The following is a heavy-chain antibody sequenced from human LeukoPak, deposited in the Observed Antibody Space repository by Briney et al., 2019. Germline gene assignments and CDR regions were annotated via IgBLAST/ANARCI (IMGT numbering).Heavy chain of an antibody. J-gene: IGHJ6*02. Sequence: SETLSLTCAVYGGSFNTYYWSWIRQPPGKGLEWIGEINHSGSTNYNPSLKSRVTISVDTSKNQFSLKLSSVTAADTAVYYCARRSDTAMATYGMDVWGQGTTVTVSS. CDR3: ARRSDTAMATYGMDV. CDR2: INHSGST. D-gene: IGHD5-18*01. V-gene: IGHV4-34*01. CDR1: GGSFNTYY.